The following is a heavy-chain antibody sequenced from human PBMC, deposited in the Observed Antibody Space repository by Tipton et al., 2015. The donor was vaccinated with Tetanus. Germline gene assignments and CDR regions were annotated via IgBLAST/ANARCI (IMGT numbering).Heavy chain of an antibody. Sequence: SLRLSCAASGFTFSSYAMSWVRQAPGKGLERVSAVSGSRGATYYADSVKGRFTVSRDNSKNTLFLQLDSPRAEDTAIYYCAKEALGVLDVWGKGTTVTVSS. V-gene: IGHV3-23*01. CDR3: AKEALGVLDV. J-gene: IGHJ6*04. CDR2: VSGSRGAT. CDR1: GFTFSSYA.